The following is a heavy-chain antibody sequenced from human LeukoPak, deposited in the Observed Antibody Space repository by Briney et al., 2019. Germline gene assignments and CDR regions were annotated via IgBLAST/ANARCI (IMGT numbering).Heavy chain of an antibody. CDR2: IFGGGKT. V-gene: IGHV3-53*01. CDR3: AAWRDSSWFDY. D-gene: IGHD6-13*01. CDR1: GFPVSSNH. J-gene: IGHJ4*02. Sequence: GGSLRLSCAASGFPVSSNHMGWVRQAPGKGLEWVSVIFGGGKTSYAGSVQGRVTLSRDNSKNTLYLQMIRLRVEDTAVYYCAAWRDSSWFDYWGQGTLVTVSS.